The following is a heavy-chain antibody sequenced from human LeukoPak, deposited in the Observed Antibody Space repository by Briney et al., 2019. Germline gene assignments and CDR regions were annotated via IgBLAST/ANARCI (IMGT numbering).Heavy chain of an antibody. Sequence: GGSVSLFCAVSGFTFSSYGMQWVRQAPGKGLEWVADISYDGSNKYYAVSVKGRFTISRDNSKNTLYLQMNSLRAEDTAVYNCAKDRWGFRGSGNMVRAGLWVYWGQGTLVTVSS. CDR3: AKDRWGFRGSGNMVRAGLWVY. D-gene: IGHD3-10*01. V-gene: IGHV3-30*18. CDR1: GFTFSSYG. CDR2: ISYDGSNK. J-gene: IGHJ4*02.